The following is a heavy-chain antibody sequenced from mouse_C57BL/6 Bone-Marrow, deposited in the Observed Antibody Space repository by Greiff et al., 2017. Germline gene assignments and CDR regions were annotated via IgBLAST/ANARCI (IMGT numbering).Heavy chain of an antibody. Sequence: EVKLQQSGPVLVKPGASVKMSCKASGYTFTDYYMNWVKQSHGKSLEWIGVINPYNGGTSYNQKFKGKATLTVDKSSSTAYMELNSLTSEDSAVYYCVSYDYDFAYWGQGTLVTVSA. CDR3: VSYDYDFAY. CDR2: INPYNGGT. V-gene: IGHV1-19*01. CDR1: GYTFTDYY. D-gene: IGHD2-4*01. J-gene: IGHJ3*01.